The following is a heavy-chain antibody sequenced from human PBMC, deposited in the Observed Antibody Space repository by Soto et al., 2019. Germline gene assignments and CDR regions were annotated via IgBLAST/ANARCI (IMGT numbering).Heavy chain of an antibody. CDR3: AKNEDTAVIYYFDY. D-gene: IGHD5-18*01. CDR2: ISGSGGNT. V-gene: IGHV3-23*01. CDR1: GFTFSSYA. J-gene: IGHJ4*02. Sequence: EVQLLESGGGLVQPGGSLRLSCAVSGFTFSSYAMSWVRQAPGKGLEWVSAISGSGGNTDYADSVKGRFTISRDNSKNPLYLQMNGLRAEDTAVYYYAKNEDTAVIYYFDYWGQGTLVTVSS.